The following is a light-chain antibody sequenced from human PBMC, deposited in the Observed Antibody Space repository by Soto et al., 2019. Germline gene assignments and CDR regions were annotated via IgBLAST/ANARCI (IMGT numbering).Light chain of an antibody. CDR1: PTLSSGY. V-gene: IGKV3-20*01. CDR2: AAS. CDR3: HQYDTSPRT. Sequence: EIVLTQSPGTLSLSPGERATLSCRASPTLSSGYLAWYQQKPGQAPRILIYAASSRATGIPDRFSGSGSGTDFTLTISRLEPEDFAVYYCHQYDTSPRTFGQGTKVDIK. J-gene: IGKJ1*01.